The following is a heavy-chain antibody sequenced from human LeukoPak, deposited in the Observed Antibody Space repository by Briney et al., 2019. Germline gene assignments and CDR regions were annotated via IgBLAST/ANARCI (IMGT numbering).Heavy chain of an antibody. J-gene: IGHJ6*02. CDR2: IYHSGST. Sequence: SETLSLTCAVSGGSISSGGYSWSWIRQPPGKGLEWIGYIYHSGSTYYNPSLKSRVTISVDRSENQFSLKLSSVTAADTAVYYCARDHSKYCSSTSCYDHGMDVWGQGTTVTVSS. CDR3: ARDHSKYCSSTSCYDHGMDV. D-gene: IGHD2-2*01. V-gene: IGHV4-30-2*01. CDR1: GGSISSGGYS.